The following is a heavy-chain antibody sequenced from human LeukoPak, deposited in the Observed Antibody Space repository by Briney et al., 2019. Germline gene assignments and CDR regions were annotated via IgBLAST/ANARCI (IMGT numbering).Heavy chain of an antibody. J-gene: IGHJ4*02. CDR2: ISAYNGNT. CDR1: GYTFTSYG. D-gene: IGHD3-9*01. Sequence: ASVKVSCKASGYTFTSYGISWVRQAPGQGLEWMGWISAYNGNTNYAQKLQGRVTMTLDTSTDTAYMELSSLRSEDTAVYYCASGHTTYFFQDWGQGTLVSVSS. CDR3: ASGHTTYFFQD. V-gene: IGHV1-18*01.